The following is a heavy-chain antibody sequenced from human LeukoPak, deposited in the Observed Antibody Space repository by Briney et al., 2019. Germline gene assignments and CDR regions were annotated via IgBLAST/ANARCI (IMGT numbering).Heavy chain of an antibody. Sequence: PSETLSLTCTVSGGSISSYYWSWIRQPAGKGLEWMGRIYTSGSTNYNPSLKSRVTMSVDTSKNQFSLKLSSVTAEDTAVYYCARDGTSSSWYVYFQHWGQGTLVTVSS. D-gene: IGHD6-13*01. J-gene: IGHJ1*01. V-gene: IGHV4-4*07. CDR1: GGSISSYY. CDR3: ARDGTSSSWYVYFQH. CDR2: IYTSGST.